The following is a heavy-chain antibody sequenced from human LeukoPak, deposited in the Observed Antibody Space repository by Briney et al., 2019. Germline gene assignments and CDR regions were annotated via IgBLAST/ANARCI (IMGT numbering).Heavy chain of an antibody. Sequence: PGGSLRLSCAASGFTFSTYPMTWVRQAPGKGLEWVSAISGGGGDTYYADSVKGRFTISRDNSKNTLYLQMNSLRAEDTAPYYCATSSGWYPKYFDYWGQGTLVTVSS. J-gene: IGHJ4*02. D-gene: IGHD6-19*01. CDR1: GFTFSTYP. CDR2: ISGGGGDT. CDR3: ATSSGWYPKYFDY. V-gene: IGHV3-23*01.